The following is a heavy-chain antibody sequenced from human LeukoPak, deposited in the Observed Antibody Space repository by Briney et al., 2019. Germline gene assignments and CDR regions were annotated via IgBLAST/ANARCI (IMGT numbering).Heavy chain of an antibody. Sequence: PSQPLSLTCTVSGRSISSGDYYWIWIRQPPGKGLEWIGYLYYSGSTYYNPSLERRVTIPGDTSKHQFSQKLLSVTPTDTSLFLWARATLDCSSTSCYGIGDWFDPWGQGTLVTVYS. V-gene: IGHV4-30-4*08. CDR3: ARATLDCSSTSCYGIGDWFDP. CDR2: LYYSGST. CDR1: GRSISSGDYY. J-gene: IGHJ5*02. D-gene: IGHD2-2*01.